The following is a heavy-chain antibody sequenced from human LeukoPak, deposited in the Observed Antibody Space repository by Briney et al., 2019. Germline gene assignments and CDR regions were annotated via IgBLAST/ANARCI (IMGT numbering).Heavy chain of an antibody. D-gene: IGHD3-22*01. CDR3: ARGGGTEWLLVPFEY. V-gene: IGHV3-11*01. J-gene: IGHJ4*02. CDR1: GFTFSDYY. CDR2: INNAGDTF. Sequence: GGSLRLSCAASGFTFSDYYINWIRQAPGKGLEWVAYINNAGDTFYYADSLKGRFTISRDNAKNSLFLQMNSLRAEDTAVYYCARGGGTEWLLVPFEYWGQGTLVTVSS.